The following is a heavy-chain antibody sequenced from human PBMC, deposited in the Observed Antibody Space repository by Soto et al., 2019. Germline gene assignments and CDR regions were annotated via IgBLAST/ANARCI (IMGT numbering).Heavy chain of an antibody. CDR3: ARDRYSGYDFWFDP. CDR1: GASISSYY. V-gene: IGHV4-4*07. J-gene: IGHJ5*02. Sequence: SETLSLTCSVSGASISSYYWSWIRQSAGKGLEWIGRIYTSGSSDYNPSLKSRVTMSADTSKNQFSVKLRSVTAADTAVYYCARDRYSGYDFWFDPWGQGTLVTVS. D-gene: IGHD5-12*01. CDR2: IYTSGSS.